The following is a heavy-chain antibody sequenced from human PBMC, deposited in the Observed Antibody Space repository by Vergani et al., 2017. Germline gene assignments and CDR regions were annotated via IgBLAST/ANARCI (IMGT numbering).Heavy chain of an antibody. V-gene: IGHV4-34*01. CDR2: INHSGST. CDR1: GGSFSGYY. Sequence: QVQLQQWGAGLLKPSETLSLTCAVYGGSFSGYYWSWIRQPPGKGLEWIGEINHSGSTNYNPSLKSRVTISVDTSKNQFSLKLSSVTAADTAVYYCARGSDDFWSGYCPLGYWGQGTLVTVSS. J-gene: IGHJ4*02. D-gene: IGHD3-3*01. CDR3: ARGSDDFWSGYCPLGY.